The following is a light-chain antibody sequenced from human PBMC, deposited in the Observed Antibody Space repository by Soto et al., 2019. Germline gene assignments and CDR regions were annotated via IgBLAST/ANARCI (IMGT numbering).Light chain of an antibody. J-gene: IGKJ5*01. V-gene: IGKV1-39*01. CDR1: ESISRH. CDR3: QQDYSTLAT. CDR2: AAS. Sequence: DIQMSQSPSSLSASVGDRVAITCRAAESISRHLNWYQQKPGRAPDLLIYAASTLQNGVPSRFTGSGSGTEFTLTITGLQLEDFATYYCQQDYSTLATFGQGTRLEIK.